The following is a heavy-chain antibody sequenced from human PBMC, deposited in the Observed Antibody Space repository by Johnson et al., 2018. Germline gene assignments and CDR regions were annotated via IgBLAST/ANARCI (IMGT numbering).Heavy chain of an antibody. D-gene: IGHD3-16*01. CDR2: IKSKADGGTT. J-gene: IGHJ1*01. CDR1: GFTFSNAW. Sequence: EVQLVESGGGLVKPGESLRLSCAASGFTFSNAWMTWVRQAPGKGLEWVGRIKSKADGGTTDYAAPVKGRCTISRDDSKNTLYLQMNSLKTEDTAVYYGTTVRVSSLQYFQYWGQGTLVSVSS. CDR3: TTVRVSSLQYFQY. V-gene: IGHV3-15*07.